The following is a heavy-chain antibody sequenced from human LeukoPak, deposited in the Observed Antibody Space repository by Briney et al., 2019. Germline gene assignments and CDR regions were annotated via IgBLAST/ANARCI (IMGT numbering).Heavy chain of an antibody. J-gene: IGHJ4*02. D-gene: IGHD3-10*01. V-gene: IGHV3-30*02. CDR3: ARGFRSGLD. Sequence: PGGSLRLSCAASGFTFSSNDMNWVRQAPGKGLEWVAFIMYDGSDKYYADSVKGRFTISRDNAKNSLYLQMNSLRAEDTAVYYCARGFRSGLDWGQGTLVTVSP. CDR1: GFTFSSND. CDR2: IMYDGSDK.